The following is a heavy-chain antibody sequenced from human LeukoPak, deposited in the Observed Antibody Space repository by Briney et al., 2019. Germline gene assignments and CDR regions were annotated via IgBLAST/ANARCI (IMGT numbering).Heavy chain of an antibody. J-gene: IGHJ4*02. D-gene: IGHD4-17*01. CDR3: ARGYGDFRVEGRYFHS. CDR1: DGSITNYD. Sequence: NPSQTLSLTCTVSDGSITNYDWSWVRQPPGKGLEFIGHVHYSGTANYNPSLRGRATISIDTSKKHFFLKLKSVTAADTAVYYCARGYGDFRVEGRYFHSWGQGTLVTVSS. V-gene: IGHV4-59*01. CDR2: VHYSGTA.